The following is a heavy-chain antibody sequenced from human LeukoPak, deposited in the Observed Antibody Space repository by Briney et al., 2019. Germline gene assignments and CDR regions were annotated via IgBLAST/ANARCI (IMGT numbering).Heavy chain of an antibody. V-gene: IGHV3-30-3*01. CDR3: AREGGPYSSSWYAYFQH. J-gene: IGHJ1*01. CDR2: ISYDGSNK. D-gene: IGHD6-13*01. Sequence: GGSLRLSCAASGFTFSSYAMHWVRQAPGKGLEWVAVISYDGSNKYYADSVKGRFTISRDNSKNTLYLQMNSLRAEDTAVYSCAREGGPYSSSWYAYFQHWGQGTLVTVSS. CDR1: GFTFSSYA.